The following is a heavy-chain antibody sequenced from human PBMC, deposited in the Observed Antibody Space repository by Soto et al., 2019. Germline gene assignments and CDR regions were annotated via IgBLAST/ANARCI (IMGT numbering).Heavy chain of an antibody. CDR1: GFTFDDYA. CDR2: ISWNSGSI. J-gene: IGHJ6*02. Sequence: AGGSLRLSCAASGFTFDDYAMHWVRQAPGKGLEWVSGISWNSGSIGYADSVKGRFTISRDNAKNSLYLQMNSLRAEDTALYYCAKGGCSGGSCYSGDYYYYYGMDVWGQGTTVTVSS. V-gene: IGHV3-9*01. CDR3: AKGGCSGGSCYSGDYYYYYGMDV. D-gene: IGHD2-15*01.